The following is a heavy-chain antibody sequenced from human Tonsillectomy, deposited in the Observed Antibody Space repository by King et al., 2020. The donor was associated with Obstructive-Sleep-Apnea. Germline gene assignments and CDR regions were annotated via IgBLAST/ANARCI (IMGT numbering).Heavy chain of an antibody. CDR3: AKDMGFDTGGGFDY. J-gene: IGHJ4*02. D-gene: IGHD1-26*01. CDR1: GFNLDDYA. Sequence: VQSGRSLRLSCASSGFNLDDYAMHWVRQVPGKGLEWVSGISLNSGNIGYADSVKGRFTITRDNAKNFLYLQMNSLRAEDTALYYCAKDMGFDTGGGFDYWGQGALVTVFS. V-gene: IGHV3-9*01. CDR2: ISLNSGNI.